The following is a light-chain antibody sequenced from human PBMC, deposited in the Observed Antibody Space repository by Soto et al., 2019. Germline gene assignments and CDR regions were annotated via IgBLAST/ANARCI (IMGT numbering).Light chain of an antibody. V-gene: IGLV2-11*01. Sequence: QSALTQPASVSGSPGQSITISCTGTSSDVGGFNLVSWYQQYPAKAPTLMIYDVTKRPSGVPDRFSGSKSGNTASLTISGLQVEDEGDYYCCSSSGSYTYVFGTGTKLTVL. CDR3: CSSSGSYTYV. J-gene: IGLJ1*01. CDR1: SSDVGGFNL. CDR2: DVT.